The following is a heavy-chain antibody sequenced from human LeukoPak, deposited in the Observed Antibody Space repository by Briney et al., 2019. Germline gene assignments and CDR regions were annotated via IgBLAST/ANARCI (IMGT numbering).Heavy chain of an antibody. CDR1: GGSISSSSYY. D-gene: IGHD5-12*01. CDR2: IYSGGST. Sequence: SETLSLTCTVSGGSISSSSYYWDWIRQSPGKGLEWIVYIYSGGSTYYTPSLKSRVTISVDTSKNQFSLKLSSVTAADTAIYFCARHSRSGSGGYENAFDIWGQGTMVTVSS. J-gene: IGHJ3*02. CDR3: ARHSRSGSGGYENAFDI. V-gene: IGHV4-39*01.